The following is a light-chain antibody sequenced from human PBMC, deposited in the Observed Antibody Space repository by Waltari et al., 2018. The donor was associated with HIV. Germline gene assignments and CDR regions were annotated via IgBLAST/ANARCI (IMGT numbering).Light chain of an antibody. CDR3: QSTDFDGTWV. CDR1: VLPEKF. Sequence: SYDLTQTPSVSVSPGQTARINCSRVVLPEKFSSWYRQKEGQPPVLLIYKDIPRASGIPERISGAGSGTRVTLTISGVQAEDEGDYFCQSTDFDGTWVFGGGTKLTVL. V-gene: IGLV3-25*03. CDR2: KDI. J-gene: IGLJ3*02.